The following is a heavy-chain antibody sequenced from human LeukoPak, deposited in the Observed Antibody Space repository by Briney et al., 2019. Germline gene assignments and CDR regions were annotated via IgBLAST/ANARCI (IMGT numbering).Heavy chain of an antibody. CDR3: ARVFGYYDRSGYPTPYYYYYMDV. CDR1: GYTFTSYD. V-gene: IGHV1-8*01. J-gene: IGHJ6*03. Sequence: ASVKVSCKASGYTFTSYDINWVRQATGQGLEWMGWMNPNSGNTGYAQKFQGRVTMTRNTSISTAYMELSSLRSEDTAVYYCARVFGYYDRSGYPTPYYYYYMDVWGKGTTVTVSS. CDR2: MNPNSGNT. D-gene: IGHD3-22*01.